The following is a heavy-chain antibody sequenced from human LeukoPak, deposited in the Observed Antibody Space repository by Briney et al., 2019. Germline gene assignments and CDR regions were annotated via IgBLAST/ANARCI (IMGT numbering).Heavy chain of an antibody. CDR3: ASLAARDFDY. CDR2: ISYDGSNK. Sequence: PGGSLRLSCAASGFTFSSYAMHWVRQAPGKGLEWVAVISYDGSNKYYADSVKGRFTISRDNSKNMLYLQMNSLRAEDTAVYYCASLAARDFDYWGQGTLVTLSP. D-gene: IGHD6-25*01. J-gene: IGHJ4*02. CDR1: GFTFSSYA. V-gene: IGHV3-30-3*01.